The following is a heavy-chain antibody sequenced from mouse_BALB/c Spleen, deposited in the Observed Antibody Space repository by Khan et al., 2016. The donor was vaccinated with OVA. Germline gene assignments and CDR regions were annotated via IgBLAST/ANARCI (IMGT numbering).Heavy chain of an antibody. CDR2: INPRSGFT. Sequence: QVQLKESGAELARPGASVKMSCKASGYTFTNYTMHWVKQRPGQGLEWIGYINPRSGFTDYNQKFKDKATLTADKSSSTAYMQLNSLTSEDSAVYYCARRTTVYAMDFWGQGTSVTVSS. J-gene: IGHJ4*01. CDR1: GYTFTNYT. CDR3: ARRTTVYAMDF. D-gene: IGHD1-1*01. V-gene: IGHV1-4*01.